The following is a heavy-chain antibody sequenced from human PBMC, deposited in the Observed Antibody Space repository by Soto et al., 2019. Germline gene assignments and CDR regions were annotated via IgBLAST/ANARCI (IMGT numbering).Heavy chain of an antibody. CDR2: IKQDGSEK. D-gene: IGHD3-3*01. CDR3: ARNYDFWSGYPYYYYYYGMDV. V-gene: IGHV3-7*01. Sequence: GSLRLSCAASGFTFSSYGMHWVRQAPGKGLEWVANIKQDGSEKYYVDSVKGRFTISRDNAKNSLYLQMNSLRAEDTAVYYCARNYDFWSGYPYYYYYYGMDVWGQGTTVTVSS. CDR1: GFTFSSYG. J-gene: IGHJ6*02.